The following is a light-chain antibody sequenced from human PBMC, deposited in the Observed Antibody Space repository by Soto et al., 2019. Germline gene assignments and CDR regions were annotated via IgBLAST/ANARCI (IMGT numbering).Light chain of an antibody. CDR3: SSYAGSNIYV. Sequence: QSALTQPPSASGSPGQSVTISCTGTSSDVGGYNYVSWYQQYPGKAPKLIIYEVSKRPPGVPDRFSGSKSGNTASLSVSGLQAEDDGDYYCSSYAGSNIYVFGTGTKLTVL. J-gene: IGLJ1*01. CDR1: SSDVGGYNY. CDR2: EVS. V-gene: IGLV2-8*01.